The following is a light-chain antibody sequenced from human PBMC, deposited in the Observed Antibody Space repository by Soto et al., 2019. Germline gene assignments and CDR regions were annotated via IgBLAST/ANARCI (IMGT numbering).Light chain of an antibody. CDR2: EAA. CDR1: QYIHNY. Sequence: DIQMTQSPSTLSASVGDRVTITCRASQYIHNYLAWYQQKPGEAPKLLIYEAANLESGVPSRFSGSGTGTEFTLTISSPQPDDFATYYCQQSSNYPWTFGQGTRAEI. V-gene: IGKV1-5*03. CDR3: QQSSNYPWT. J-gene: IGKJ1*01.